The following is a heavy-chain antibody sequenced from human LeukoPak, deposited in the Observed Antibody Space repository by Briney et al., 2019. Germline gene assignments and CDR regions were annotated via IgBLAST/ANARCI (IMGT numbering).Heavy chain of an antibody. D-gene: IGHD4-23*01. CDR3: PGDIEPTVGTRASYALNI. CDR2: ISGSSGHT. V-gene: IGHV3-23*01. Sequence: PGGSLRLSCVASGFTFSSYAMSWVRQAPGQGLEWVSSISGSSGHTYYADSVKGRFTISRDNSKNTLFLQMNSLRAEDTAVYYCPGDIEPTVGTRASYALNIWGQGTMVTVSS. J-gene: IGHJ3*02. CDR1: GFTFSSYA.